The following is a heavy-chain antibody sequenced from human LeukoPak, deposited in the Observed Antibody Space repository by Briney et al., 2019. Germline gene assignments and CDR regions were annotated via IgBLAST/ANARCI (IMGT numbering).Heavy chain of an antibody. Sequence: SETLSLTCTVSGGSISSYYWSWIRQPAVKGLEWIGRIYTSGNTNYNPSLKSRVTMSVDTSKNQFSLKLNSVTAADTAVYYCARDSTTWHGGLFDYWGQGTLVTVSS. CDR3: ARDSTTWHGGLFDY. D-gene: IGHD6-13*01. CDR2: IYTSGNT. CDR1: GGSISSYY. V-gene: IGHV4-4*07. J-gene: IGHJ4*02.